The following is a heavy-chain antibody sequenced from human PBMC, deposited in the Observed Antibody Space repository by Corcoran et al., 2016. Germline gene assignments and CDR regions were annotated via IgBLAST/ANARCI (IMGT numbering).Heavy chain of an antibody. D-gene: IGHD3-22*01. J-gene: IGHJ4*02. CDR3: ARDRYYYDSSGYYYPTFDY. CDR2: IYTSGST. V-gene: IGHV4-4*07. Sequence: QVQLQESGPGLVKPSETLSLTCTVSGGSISSYYWSWIRQPAGKGLEWIGRIYTSGSTNYNPSLKSRVTMSVDTSKNQFSLKLSSMTAADTAVYYCARDRYYYDSSGYYYPTFDYWGQGTLVTVSS. CDR1: GGSISSYY.